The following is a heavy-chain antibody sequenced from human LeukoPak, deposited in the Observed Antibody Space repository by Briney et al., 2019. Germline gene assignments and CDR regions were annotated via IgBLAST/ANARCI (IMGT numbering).Heavy chain of an antibody. CDR2: IYYSGST. V-gene: IGHV4-39*01. CDR3: ASAGAPYYFDY. CDR1: GGSISSSSYY. Sequence: SETLSLTCTVSGGSISSSSYYWGWIRQPPGKGLEWIGSIYYSGSTYYNPSLKSRVTISVDTSKNQFSLKLSSATAADTAVYYCASAGAPYYFDYWGQGTLVTVSS. J-gene: IGHJ4*02. D-gene: IGHD3-10*01.